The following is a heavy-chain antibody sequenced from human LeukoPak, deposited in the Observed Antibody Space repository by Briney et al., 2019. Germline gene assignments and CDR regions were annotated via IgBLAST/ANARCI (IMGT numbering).Heavy chain of an antibody. D-gene: IGHD5-18*01. V-gene: IGHV3-23*01. J-gene: IGHJ4*02. CDR3: ARDLAYSRLDY. CDR1: GFTFSSYA. Sequence: GGSLRLSCAASGFTFSSYAMSWVRQAPGKGLEWVSAISGSGGSTYYADSAKGRFTISRDNAENSLYLQMNSLRVEDTAFYYCARDLAYSRLDYWGQGMLVTVSS. CDR2: ISGSGGST.